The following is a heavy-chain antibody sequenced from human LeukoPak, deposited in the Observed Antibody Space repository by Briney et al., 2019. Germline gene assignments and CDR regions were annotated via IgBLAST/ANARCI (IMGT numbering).Heavy chain of an antibody. CDR1: GFTFSSYG. CDR3: ARPPSAVTTEYYYYGMDV. V-gene: IGHV3-33*01. CDR2: IWYDGSNK. J-gene: IGHJ6*02. Sequence: GGSLRLSCAASGFTFSSYGMHWVRQAPGKGLEWVAVIWYDGSNKYYADSVKGRFTISRDNSKNTLYLQMNSLRAEDTAVYYCARPPSAVTTEYYYYGMDVWGRGTTVTVSS. D-gene: IGHD4-17*01.